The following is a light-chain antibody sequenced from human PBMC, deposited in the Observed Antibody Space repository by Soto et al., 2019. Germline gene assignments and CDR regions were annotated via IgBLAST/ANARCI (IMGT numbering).Light chain of an antibody. V-gene: IGKV1-39*01. Sequence: DIQRTQSPSSLSASLGDRVTLTCRASENIDNYLNWYQQKQGEAPKLLIYATSTLQSGVPSRFSGSGSGTEFTLTISSLQAEDFATYFCQESYTTYAVTLGGGTKVDIK. CDR1: ENIDNY. J-gene: IGKJ4*01. CDR2: ATS. CDR3: QESYTTYAVT.